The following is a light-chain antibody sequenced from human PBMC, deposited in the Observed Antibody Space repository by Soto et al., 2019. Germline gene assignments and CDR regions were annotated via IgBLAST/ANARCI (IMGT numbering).Light chain of an antibody. CDR2: LGS. CDR1: QSLLHTNGYNY. CDR3: MQLQQTPLT. Sequence: DIVMTQSPLSLPVTPGEPASISCRSSQSLLHTNGYNYLDWYLQKPGQSPQLLIYLGSNRASGVPDRFSGSGSGTDFTLKISRVEAEDVGVYYCMQLQQTPLTFGGGTKVEIK. J-gene: IGKJ4*01. V-gene: IGKV2-28*01.